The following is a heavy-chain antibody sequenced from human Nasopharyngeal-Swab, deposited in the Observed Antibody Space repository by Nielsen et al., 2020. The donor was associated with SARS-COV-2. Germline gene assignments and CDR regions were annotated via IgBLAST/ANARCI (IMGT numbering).Heavy chain of an antibody. Sequence: SETLSLTCPVSGGSISSYYWTWIRQPPGKGLECIGYISYSGSTNYNPSLKSRVTISVDTSKNQFSLKLSSVTAADTAVYYCTRRTPSSSGYYFDYWGQGTLVTVSS. CDR1: GGSISSYY. V-gene: IGHV4-59*08. D-gene: IGHD2-2*01. CDR2: ISYSGST. CDR3: TRRTPSSSGYYFDY. J-gene: IGHJ4*02.